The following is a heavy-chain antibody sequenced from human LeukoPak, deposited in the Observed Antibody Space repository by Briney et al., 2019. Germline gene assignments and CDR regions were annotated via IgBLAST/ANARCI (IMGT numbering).Heavy chain of an antibody. J-gene: IGHJ3*02. CDR1: GYTFTSYG. CDR2: ISAYNGNT. CDR3: ARYCSSTSCYLDAFDI. D-gene: IGHD2-2*01. Sequence: ASVKVSCKASGYTFTSYGISWVRQAPGQGLEWMGWISAYNGNTNYAQKLQGRVTMTTDTSTSTAYMELRSPRSDDTAVYYCARYCSSTSCYLDAFDIWGQGTMVTVSS. V-gene: IGHV1-18*04.